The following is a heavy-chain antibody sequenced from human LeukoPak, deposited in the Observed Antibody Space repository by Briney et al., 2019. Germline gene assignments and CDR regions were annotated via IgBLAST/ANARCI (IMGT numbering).Heavy chain of an antibody. CDR1: GYSFISYW. J-gene: IGHJ3*02. D-gene: IGHD6-13*01. CDR3: ARPLIAAAVDAFDI. Sequence: GESLKISCRGSGYSFISYWIGWVRQMPGKGLEWMGIIYPGDSDTRYSSSFQGQVTISADKSISTAYLQWSSLKASDTAMYYCARPLIAAAVDAFDIWGQGTMVTVSS. CDR2: IYPGDSDT. V-gene: IGHV5-51*01.